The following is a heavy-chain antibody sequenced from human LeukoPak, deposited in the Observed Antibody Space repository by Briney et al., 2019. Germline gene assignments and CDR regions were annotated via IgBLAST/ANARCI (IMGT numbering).Heavy chain of an antibody. CDR2: ISAYNGNT. Sequence: ASVKVSCKASGYTFTSYGISWVRQAPGQGLEWMGWISAYNGNTNYAQKLQGRVTMTTDTSTSTAYMELRSLRSDDTAVYYCASPFYGSGSYSIGGGAFDIWGQGTMVTVSS. D-gene: IGHD3-10*01. CDR1: GYTFTSYG. J-gene: IGHJ3*02. V-gene: IGHV1-18*01. CDR3: ASPFYGSGSYSIGGGAFDI.